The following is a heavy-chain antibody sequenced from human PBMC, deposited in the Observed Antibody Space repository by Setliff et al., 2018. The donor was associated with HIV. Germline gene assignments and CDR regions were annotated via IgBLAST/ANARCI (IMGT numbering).Heavy chain of an antibody. CDR2: IKHDGSEK. Sequence: GGSLRLACAASGFTFSDYYMSWLRQAPGKGLEWVGSIKHDGSEKNYVDSVKGRFTLSRDNAKNSLYLPMSSMRADDTAVYFCVISTRPYWGQGTLVTVSS. CDR1: GFTFSDYY. J-gene: IGHJ4*02. V-gene: IGHV3-7*03. CDR3: VISTRPY. D-gene: IGHD6-6*01.